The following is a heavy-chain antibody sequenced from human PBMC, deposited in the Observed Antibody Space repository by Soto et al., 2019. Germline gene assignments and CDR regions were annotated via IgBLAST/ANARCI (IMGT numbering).Heavy chain of an antibody. CDR1: GFTFSNYR. J-gene: IGHJ5*02. D-gene: IGHD3-3*01. Sequence: EVQLVESGGGLVEPGGSLTLSCVASGFTFSNYRMTWVRQAPGKGLEWVSSISTASSYKFYADSVKGRITISRDNAKNSLFLRLDSLRAEDTALYYCARVGRFFEIDPWGLGALVIVSS. CDR3: ARVGRFFEIDP. CDR2: ISTASSYK. V-gene: IGHV3-21*01.